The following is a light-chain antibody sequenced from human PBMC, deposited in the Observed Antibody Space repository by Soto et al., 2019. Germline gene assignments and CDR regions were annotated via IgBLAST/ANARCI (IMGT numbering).Light chain of an antibody. CDR3: QVWHSGVDWV. V-gene: IGLV3-21*02. CDR2: DDN. Sequence: SYELTQPPSVSVAPGQTARITSGGNNIGRKSVHWYQQKPGQAPVLVVYDDNDRPSGIPERFSGSDSGNTATLTISRVEAGDEADYYCQVWHSGVDWVFGGGTKLTVL. CDR1: NIGRKS. J-gene: IGLJ2*01.